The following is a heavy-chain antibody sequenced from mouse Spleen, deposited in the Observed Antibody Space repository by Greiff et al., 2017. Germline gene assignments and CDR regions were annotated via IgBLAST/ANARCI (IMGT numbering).Heavy chain of an antibody. D-gene: IGHD1-1*01. CDR3: ARNYYDGRGWYFDY. V-gene: IGHV1-55*01. CDR2: IYPGSGST. CDR1: GYTFTSYW. J-gene: IGHJ2*01. Sequence: QVQLQQPGAELVKPGASVKMSCKASGYTFTSYWITWVKQRPGQGLEWIGDIYPGSGSTNYNEKFKSKATLTVDTSSSTAYMQLSSLTSEDSAVYYCARNYYDGRGWYFDYWGQGTTLTVSS.